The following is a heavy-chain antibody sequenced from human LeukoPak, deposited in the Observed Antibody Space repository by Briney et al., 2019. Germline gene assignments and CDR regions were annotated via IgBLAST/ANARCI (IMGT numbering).Heavy chain of an antibody. V-gene: IGHV3-23*01. CDR3: AKEDFDYDSSGYYHHFDY. D-gene: IGHD3-22*01. Sequence: GGSLRLSCAASGFTFSSYAMSWVRQAPGKGLEWVSAISGSGGSTYYADSVKGRFTISRDNSKNTLYLQMNSLRAEDTAVYYCAKEDFDYDSSGYYHHFDYWGQGTLVTVSS. CDR1: GFTFSSYA. CDR2: ISGSGGST. J-gene: IGHJ4*02.